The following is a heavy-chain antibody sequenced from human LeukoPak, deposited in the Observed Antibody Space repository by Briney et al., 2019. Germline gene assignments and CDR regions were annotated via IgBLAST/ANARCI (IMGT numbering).Heavy chain of an antibody. CDR2: IYAGDSDT. CDR3: ARGYEAPYYYMDV. Sequence: GESLKISCKGSGYSFSTYWIAWVRRMPGKGLEGVGIIYAGDSDTTYSPSFQGQVTISADKSISTAYLQWSSLKASDTAMYYCARGYEAPYYYMDVWGKGTTVTVSS. V-gene: IGHV5-51*01. J-gene: IGHJ6*03. D-gene: IGHD2-2*01. CDR1: GYSFSTYW.